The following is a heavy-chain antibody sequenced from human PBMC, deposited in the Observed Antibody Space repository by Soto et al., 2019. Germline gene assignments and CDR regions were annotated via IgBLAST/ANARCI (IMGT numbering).Heavy chain of an antibody. CDR2: IHNSGNT. D-gene: IGHD2-21*02. CDR1: GGSITNYY. J-gene: IGHJ3*01. Sequence: QVQLQESGPGLVKPSETLSLTCTVPGGSITNYYWTWIRQLPGKRLEWIAHIHNSGNTNSNPSLKSPVTISMDTSKNQISLRLTSVTAADTAMYYCARLQYTVVTPIDLWGQGTMVTVSS. CDR3: ARLQYTVVTPIDL. V-gene: IGHV4-59*01.